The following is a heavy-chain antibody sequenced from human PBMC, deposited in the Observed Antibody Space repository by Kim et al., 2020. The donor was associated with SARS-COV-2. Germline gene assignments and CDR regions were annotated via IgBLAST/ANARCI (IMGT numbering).Heavy chain of an antibody. CDR1: GFSFSSCA. CDR2: ISISGDTT. V-gene: IGHV3-23*01. CDR3: VKKTQDYGDYLFYLDF. Sequence: GGSLRLSCAASGFSFSSCAMTWVRQAPGKGLEWVSAISISGDTTYYADSVKGRFTISRDNSKSTVYLQMNSLRVEDTAIYYCVKKTQDYGDYLFYLDFWGQGTLVAVSS. D-gene: IGHD4-17*01. J-gene: IGHJ4*02.